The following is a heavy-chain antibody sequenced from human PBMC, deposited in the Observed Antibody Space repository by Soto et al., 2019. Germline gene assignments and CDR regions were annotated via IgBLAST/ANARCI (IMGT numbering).Heavy chain of an antibody. V-gene: IGHV3-23*01. CDR3: ATRRGAGGHFDY. Sequence: GGSLRLSCAASGFTFTSYAMGWVRQAPGKGLEWVSVVSSGGSTYYADSVTGRFTVSRDNSKNTLSLQMNSLRAEDTAVYYCATRRGAGGHFDYWGQGALVTVSS. D-gene: IGHD2-15*01. CDR1: GFTFTSYA. CDR2: VSSGGST. J-gene: IGHJ4*02.